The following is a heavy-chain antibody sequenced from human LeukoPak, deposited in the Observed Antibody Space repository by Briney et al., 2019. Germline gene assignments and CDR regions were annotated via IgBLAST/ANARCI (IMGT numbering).Heavy chain of an antibody. D-gene: IGHD3-22*01. V-gene: IGHV1-2*02. CDR2: INPNSGGT. J-gene: IGHJ4*02. CDR1: GYTFTGYY. CDR3: ARDYYYDSSGYYDY. Sequence: ASVKVSCEASGYTFTGYYMHWVRQAPGQGLEWMGWINPNSGGTNYAQKFQGRVTMTRDTSISTAYMELSRLRSGDTAVYYCARDYYYDSSGYYDYWGQGTLVTVSS.